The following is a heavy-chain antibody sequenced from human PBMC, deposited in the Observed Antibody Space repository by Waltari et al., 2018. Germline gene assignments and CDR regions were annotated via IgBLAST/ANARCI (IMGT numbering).Heavy chain of an antibody. J-gene: IGHJ4*02. Sequence: QVQLQESGPGLVKPSETLSLTCAVSGYSISSGYYWGWIRQPPGKGLEWIGSIYHSGSTYYNPSLKSRVTISVDTSKNQFSLKLSSVTAADTSVYYCARGDVVVTPGFDYWGQGTLVTVSS. D-gene: IGHD2-21*02. CDR2: IYHSGST. CDR3: ARGDVVVTPGFDY. CDR1: GYSISSGYY. V-gene: IGHV4-38-2*01.